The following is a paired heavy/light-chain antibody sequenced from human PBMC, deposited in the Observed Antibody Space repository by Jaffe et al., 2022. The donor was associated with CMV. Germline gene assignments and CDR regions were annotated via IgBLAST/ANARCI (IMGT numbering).Heavy chain of an antibody. CDR1: GYTLTSYY. CDR2: INPSGGST. D-gene: IGHD3-9*01. J-gene: IGHJ4*02. Sequence: QVQLIQSGAEVKKPGASVKISCKASGYTLTSYYMHWVRQAPGQGLEWMGIINPSGGSTSYAQKFQGRVTMTRDTSTSTVYMELSSLRSEDTAVYYCARIVSPRETYDILSDYWGQGTLVTVSS. V-gene: IGHV1-46*01. CDR3: ARIVSPRETYDILSDY.
Light chain of an antibody. V-gene: IGKV2-30*01. CDR3: MQGTHWPPT. CDR2: KVS. CDR1: QSLVYSDGNTY. J-gene: IGKJ4*01. Sequence: DVVMTQSPLSLPVTLGQPASISCRSSQSLVYSDGNTYLNWFQQRPGQSPRRLIYKVSNRDSGVPDRFSGSGSGTDFTLKISRVEAEDVGVYYCMQGTHWPPTFGGGTKVEIK.